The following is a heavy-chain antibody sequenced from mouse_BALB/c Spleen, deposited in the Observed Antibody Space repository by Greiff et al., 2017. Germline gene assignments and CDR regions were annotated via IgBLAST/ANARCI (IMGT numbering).Heavy chain of an antibody. CDR2: ISSGGGST. CDR3: ARWLRRRGAFDY. V-gene: IGHV5-12-1*01. J-gene: IGHJ2*01. Sequence: EVQLVESGGGLVKPGGSLKLSCAASGFAFSSYDMSWVRQTPEKRLEWVAYISSGGGSTYYPDTVKGRFTISRDNAKNTLYLQMSSLKSEDTAMYYCARWLRRRGAFDYWGQGTTLTVSS. D-gene: IGHD2-2*01. CDR1: GFAFSSYD.